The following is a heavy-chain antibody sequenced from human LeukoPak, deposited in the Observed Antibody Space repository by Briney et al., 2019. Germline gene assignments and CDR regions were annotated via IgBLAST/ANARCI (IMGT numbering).Heavy chain of an antibody. J-gene: IGHJ4*02. CDR2: IYYSGST. CDR1: GGSISSYY. CDR3: AAGVMVRGVIIVDY. Sequence: SETLSLTCTVSGGSISSYYWSWIRQPPGEGLEWIGYIYYSGSTNYNPSLKSRVTISVDTSKNQFSLKLSSVTAADTAVYYCAAGVMVRGVIIVDYWGQGTLVTVSS. V-gene: IGHV4-59*01. D-gene: IGHD3-10*01.